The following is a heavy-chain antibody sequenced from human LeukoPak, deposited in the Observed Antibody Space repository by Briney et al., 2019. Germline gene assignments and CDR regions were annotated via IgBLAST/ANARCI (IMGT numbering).Heavy chain of an antibody. V-gene: IGHV3-74*01. CDR3: ARDGGYDSSGGFDY. Sequence: GGSLRLSCAASGFTFSDYWMHWVRQAPGKGLVWVSRISSDGSRVTYADSVKGRFTISRDNAKNTLYLQMNSLRAEDTAVYYCARDGGYDSSGGFDYWGQGTLVTVSS. CDR2: ISSDGSRV. CDR1: GFTFSDYW. D-gene: IGHD3-22*01. J-gene: IGHJ4*02.